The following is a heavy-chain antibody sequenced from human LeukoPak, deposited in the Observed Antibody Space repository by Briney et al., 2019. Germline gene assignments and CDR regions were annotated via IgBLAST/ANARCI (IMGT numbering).Heavy chain of an antibody. J-gene: IGHJ4*02. V-gene: IGHV3-30*04. Sequence: PGGSLRLSCAASGFSFSSYAMHWVRQAPGKGLEWVAYISFDGTNKYYADSVKGRFTISTDNSKNTLYLHMDSLRPEDTAVYYCARDLSGSPFDYWGQGTLVTVSS. CDR2: ISFDGTNK. CDR1: GFSFSSYA. D-gene: IGHD1-26*01. CDR3: ARDLSGSPFDY.